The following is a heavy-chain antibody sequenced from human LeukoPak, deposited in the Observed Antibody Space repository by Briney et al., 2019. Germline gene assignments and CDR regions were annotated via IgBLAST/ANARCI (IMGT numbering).Heavy chain of an antibody. CDR3: TSGGDYGDFYFDY. D-gene: IGHD4-17*01. CDR1: GFTFSSYW. J-gene: IGHJ4*02. V-gene: IGHV3-7*01. CDR2: IKQDGSEK. Sequence: GGSLRLSCAASGFTFSSYWMSWVRQAPGKGLEWVANIKQDGSEKYYVDSVKGRFTISRDNAKNSLYLQMNSLRAEDTAVYYCTSGGDYGDFYFDYWGRGTLVTVSS.